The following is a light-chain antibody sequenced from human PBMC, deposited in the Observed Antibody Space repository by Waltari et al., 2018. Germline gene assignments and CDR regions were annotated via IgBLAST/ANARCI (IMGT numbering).Light chain of an antibody. Sequence: EIVMTQSPVTLSASPGESATLPCRASQSVGSDFGWYQQKPGQPPSLLIYGVSTRASGVPVRFSGSGSGADFTLTISSLQSEDFAIYYCLQYHIWPRTFGQGTKLEIK. CDR1: QSVGSD. CDR3: LQYHIWPRT. J-gene: IGKJ2*01. CDR2: GVS. V-gene: IGKV3-15*01.